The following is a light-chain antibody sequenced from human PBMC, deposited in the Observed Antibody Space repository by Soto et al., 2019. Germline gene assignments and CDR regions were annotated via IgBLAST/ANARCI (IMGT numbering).Light chain of an antibody. CDR1: QDINNY. V-gene: IGKV1-33*01. CDR3: QQYDLPIT. J-gene: IGKJ5*01. Sequence: DIQMTQSPSSLSASVGDRVTITCRASQDINNYLDWYQVKPGKAPKLLIYDATNLETGVPSRFSGSGSRTDFTFTISSLQPEDIATYYCQQYDLPITFGQGTRLEIK. CDR2: DAT.